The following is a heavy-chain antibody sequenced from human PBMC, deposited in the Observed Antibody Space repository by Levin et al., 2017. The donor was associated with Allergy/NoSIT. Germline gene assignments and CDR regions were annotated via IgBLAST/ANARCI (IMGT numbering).Heavy chain of an antibody. Sequence: GASVKVSCKASGYTFTSYAMHWVRQAPGQRLEWMGWINAGNGNTKYSQKFQGRVTITRDTSASTAYMELSSLRSEDTAVYYCARIPLYYYDSSGYYYFDYWGQGTLVTVSS. J-gene: IGHJ4*02. V-gene: IGHV1-3*01. CDR2: INAGNGNT. CDR3: ARIPLYYYDSSGYYYFDY. D-gene: IGHD3-22*01. CDR1: GYTFTSYA.